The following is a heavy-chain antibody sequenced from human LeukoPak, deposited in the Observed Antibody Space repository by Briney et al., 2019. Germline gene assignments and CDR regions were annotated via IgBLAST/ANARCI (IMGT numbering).Heavy chain of an antibody. D-gene: IGHD4-17*01. CDR2: ISSSGDTI. J-gene: IGHJ4*02. V-gene: IGHV3-48*03. CDR3: ARVGDYGSFDY. CDR1: GFTFRSYE. Sequence: PGGSLRLSCAVSGFTFRSYEMNWDRQAPGKGLEWVSYISSSGDTIHYADSFKGRFTISRDNAKNSVYLQMNSLRAEDTAIYYCARVGDYGSFDYWGQGTLVTVSS.